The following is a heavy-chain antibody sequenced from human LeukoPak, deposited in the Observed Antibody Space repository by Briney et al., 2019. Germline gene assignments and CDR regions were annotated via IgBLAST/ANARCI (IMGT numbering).Heavy chain of an antibody. D-gene: IGHD3-10*01. V-gene: IGHV3-15*01. Sequence: GGSLRLSCEASGFSFTNTYMSWVRQAPGKGLEWVGRVKSKADDGTTDYAAPVQGRFTISRDDSKNTLSLQMNSLKTEDTAVYYCATEGGSGSYYGDDAFDRWGQGTMVTVSS. J-gene: IGHJ3*02. CDR1: GFSFTNTY. CDR3: ATEGGSGSYYGDDAFDR. CDR2: VKSKADDGTT.